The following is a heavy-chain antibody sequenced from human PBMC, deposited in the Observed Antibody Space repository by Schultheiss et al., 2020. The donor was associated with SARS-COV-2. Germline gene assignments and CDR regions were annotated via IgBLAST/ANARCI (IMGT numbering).Heavy chain of an antibody. CDR1: GFIFSTYA. V-gene: IGHV3-23*01. CDR3: ARDRQDFDY. J-gene: IGHJ4*02. Sequence: GGSLRLSCVTSGFIFSTYAMSWVRQAPGKGLEWVSGIGVSDHMTYYADSVKGRFTVSRDNSKNILYLQVNNLGADDTAVYYCARDRQDFDYWGQGTLVTVSS. CDR2: IGVSDHMT.